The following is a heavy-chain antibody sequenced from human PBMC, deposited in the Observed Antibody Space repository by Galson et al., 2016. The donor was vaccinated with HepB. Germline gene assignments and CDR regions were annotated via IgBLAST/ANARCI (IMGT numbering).Heavy chain of an antibody. CDR1: GYTFIGYY. CDR3: ARMRGSTWFYSYSGLDV. D-gene: IGHD6-13*01. CDR2: INPKSGGT. V-gene: IGHV1-2*02. Sequence: SVKVSCKASGYTFIGYYMHWVRQAPGQGLEWMGWINPKSGGTNYAQKFQGRVTMTRDTITNTASMDLGSLRSDDTAVYYCARMRGSTWFYSYSGLDVWGNGTTVNV. J-gene: IGHJ6*04.